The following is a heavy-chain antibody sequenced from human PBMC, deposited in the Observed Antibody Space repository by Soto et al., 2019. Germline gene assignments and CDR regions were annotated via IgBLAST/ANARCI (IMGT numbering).Heavy chain of an antibody. D-gene: IGHD3-3*01. J-gene: IGHJ4*02. CDR2: INWNGGST. V-gene: IGHV3-20*04. CDR1: GFTFDDYG. CDR3: ARTEYYDFWSGYNRALDY. Sequence: SGGSLRLSCAASGFTFDDYGMSWVRQAPGKGLEWVSGINWNGGSTGYADSVKGRFTISRDNAKNSLYLQMNSLRAEDTALYYCARTEYYDFWSGYNRALDYWGQGTLVTVS.